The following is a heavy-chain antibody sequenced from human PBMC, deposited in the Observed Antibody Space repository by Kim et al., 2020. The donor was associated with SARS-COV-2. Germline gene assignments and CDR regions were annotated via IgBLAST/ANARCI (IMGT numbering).Heavy chain of an antibody. D-gene: IGHD3-10*01. J-gene: IGHJ5*02. CDR3: ARDGEGFGELASGWFDP. Sequence: ASVKVSCKASGYTFTGYYMHWVRQAPGQGLEWMGWINPNSGGTNYAQKFQGRVTMTRDTSISTAYMELSRLRSDDTAVYYCARDGEGFGELASGWFDPWGQGTLVTVSS. CDR1: GYTFTGYY. CDR2: INPNSGGT. V-gene: IGHV1-2*02.